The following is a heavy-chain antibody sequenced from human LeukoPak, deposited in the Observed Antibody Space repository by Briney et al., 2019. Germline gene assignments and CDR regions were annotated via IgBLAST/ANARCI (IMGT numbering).Heavy chain of an antibody. J-gene: IGHJ4*02. V-gene: IGHV3-23*01. CDR2: ISGSGGST. D-gene: IGHD3-10*01. Sequence: GGSLRLSCAASGFTFSSYAMSWVRQAPGKGLEWVSAISGSGGSTYYADSVKGRFTISRDNSKNTLYLQMNSLRAEDTAVYYCAKDAVNTMVRGVIRLGLDYWGQGTLVTVSS. CDR3: AKDAVNTMVRGVIRLGLDY. CDR1: GFTFSSYA.